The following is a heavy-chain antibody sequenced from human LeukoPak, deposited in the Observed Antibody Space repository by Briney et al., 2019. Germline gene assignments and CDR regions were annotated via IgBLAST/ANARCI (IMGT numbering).Heavy chain of an antibody. J-gene: IGHJ4*02. CDR1: GFTFSSYG. CDR2: IRYDGSNK. Sequence: PGGSLRLSCAASGFTFSSYGMHWVRQAPGKGLEWVAFIRYDGSNKYYADSVKGRFTISRDNSKNTLYLQMNSLRAEDTAVYYCAKAFSRKGTVVQQLALVEYWGQGTLVTVSS. V-gene: IGHV3-30*02. CDR3: AKAFSRKGTVVQQLALVEY. D-gene: IGHD6-13*01.